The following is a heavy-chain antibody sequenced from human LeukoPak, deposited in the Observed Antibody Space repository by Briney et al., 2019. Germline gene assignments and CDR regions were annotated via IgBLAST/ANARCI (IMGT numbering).Heavy chain of an antibody. CDR3: ARGKLHCSSTSCYLGWFDP. V-gene: IGHV4-34*01. J-gene: IGHJ5*02. D-gene: IGHD2-2*01. CDR2: INHSGST. Sequence: PSETLSLTCAVYGGSFSGYYWSWIRQPPGKGLEWIGEINHSGSTNYNPSLKSRVTISVDTSKNQFSLKLSSVTAADTAVYYCARGKLHCSSTSCYLGWFDPWGQGTLVTVFS. CDR1: GGSFSGYY.